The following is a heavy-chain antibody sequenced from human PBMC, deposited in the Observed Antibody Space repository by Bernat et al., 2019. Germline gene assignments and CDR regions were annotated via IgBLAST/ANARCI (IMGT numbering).Heavy chain of an antibody. CDR3: ARPATTVTTCMAY. CDR2: ARNKANSYTI. V-gene: IGHV3-72*01. D-gene: IGHD4-11*01. J-gene: IGHJ4*02. CDR1: GFTFSDHY. Sequence: EVQLVESGGGLVQPGGSLRLSCEASGFTFSDHYMDWVRQAPGKGLEWVGRARNKANSYTITYAAYVQGRVTSAREDSKNSLYLQMNRLKTADTAVYYCARPATTVTTCMAYWGQGTLVSVSS.